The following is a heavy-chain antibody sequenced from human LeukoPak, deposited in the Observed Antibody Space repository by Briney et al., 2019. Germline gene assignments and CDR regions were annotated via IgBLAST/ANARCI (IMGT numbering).Heavy chain of an antibody. CDR1: GGSISSYY. CDR2: IYYSGST. J-gene: IGHJ5*02. D-gene: IGHD3-10*01. Sequence: SETLSLTCTVSGGSISSYYWSWIRQPPGKGLEWIGYIYYSGSTNYNPSLKSRVTISVDTSKNQFSLKLSSVTAADTAVYYCAREAGSYGSGAFDPWGQGTLVTVS. V-gene: IGHV4-59*08. CDR3: AREAGSYGSGAFDP.